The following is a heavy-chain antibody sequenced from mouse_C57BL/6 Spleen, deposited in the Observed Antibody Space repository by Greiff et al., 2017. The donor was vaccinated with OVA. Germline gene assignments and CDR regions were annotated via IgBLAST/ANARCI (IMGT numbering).Heavy chain of an antibody. D-gene: IGHD2-3*01. V-gene: IGHV3-6*01. J-gene: IGHJ4*01. CDR3: AREWWLLRAMDY. Sequence: EVQLQQSGPGLVKPSQSLSLTCSVTGYSITSGYYWNWIRQFPGNKLEWMGYISYDGSNNYNPSLKNRISITRDTSKNQFFLKLNSVTTEDTATYYCAREWWLLRAMDYWGQGTSVTVSS. CDR2: ISYDGSN. CDR1: GYSITSGYY.